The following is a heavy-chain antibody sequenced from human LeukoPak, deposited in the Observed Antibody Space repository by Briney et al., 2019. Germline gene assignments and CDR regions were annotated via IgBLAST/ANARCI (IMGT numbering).Heavy chain of an antibody. CDR2: ISGSGGST. CDR3: AKPLPLRGYSYGYWDY. Sequence: HPGGSLRLSCAASGFTFSSYAMSWVRQAPGKGLEWVSAISGSGGSTYYADSVKGRFTISRDNSKNTLYLQMNSLRAEDTAVYYCAKPLPLRGYSYGYWDYWGQGTLVTVSS. V-gene: IGHV3-23*01. D-gene: IGHD5-18*01. CDR1: GFTFSSYA. J-gene: IGHJ4*02.